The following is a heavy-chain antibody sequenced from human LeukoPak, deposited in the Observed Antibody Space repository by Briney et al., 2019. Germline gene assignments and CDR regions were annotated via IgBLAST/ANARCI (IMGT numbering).Heavy chain of an antibody. CDR1: GYTFTSYY. V-gene: IGHV1-2*02. Sequence: ASVKVSCKASGYTFTSYYMHWVRQAPGQGLEWMGIINPSGGGTNYAQKFQGRVTMTRDTSISTAYMELSRLRFDDTAVYYCARVGFDSSGYYYGPFDYWGQGTLVTVSS. CDR3: ARVGFDSSGYYYGPFDY. CDR2: INPSGGGT. J-gene: IGHJ4*02. D-gene: IGHD3-22*01.